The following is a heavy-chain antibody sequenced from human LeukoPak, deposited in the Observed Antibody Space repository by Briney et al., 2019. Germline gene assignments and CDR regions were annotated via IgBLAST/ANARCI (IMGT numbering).Heavy chain of an antibody. Sequence: GGSLRLSCVASGFSFNRYSMNWVRQAPGKGLEWVSFISSSGSFIYYEDSVKGRFIITRDNAKNSVFLQLISLRADDTGVYYCARDQGSYTGYEVDYWGQGTLVTVSS. J-gene: IGHJ4*02. V-gene: IGHV3-21*01. CDR2: ISSSGSFI. CDR1: GFSFNRYS. CDR3: ARDQGSYTGYEVDY. D-gene: IGHD5-12*01.